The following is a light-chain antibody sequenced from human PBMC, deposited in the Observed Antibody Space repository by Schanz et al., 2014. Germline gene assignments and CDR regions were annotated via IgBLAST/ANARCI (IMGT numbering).Light chain of an antibody. CDR1: SSDVGGYNY. J-gene: IGLJ3*02. CDR3: SSYTSGITWV. Sequence: QSALTQPASVSGSPGQSITISCTGTSSDVGGYNYVSWYQQHPGKAPKLMIYDVRNRPSGVSNRFSGSKSGNTASLTISGLQAEDEADYYCSSYTSGITWVFGGGTKLTVL. V-gene: IGLV2-14*01. CDR2: DVR.